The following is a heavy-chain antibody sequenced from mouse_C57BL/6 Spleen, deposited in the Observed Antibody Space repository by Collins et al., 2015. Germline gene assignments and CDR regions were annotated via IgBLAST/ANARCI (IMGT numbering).Heavy chain of an antibody. D-gene: IGHD3-1*01. J-gene: IGHJ4*01. Sequence: QIQLVQSGPELKKPGETVKISCKASGYTFTNYGTNWVKQAPGKGLKWMGWINTYTGEPTYADDFKGRFAFSLETSASTAYLQINNLKNEDMATYFCARWGSGYLYYYAMDYWGQGTSVTVSS. V-gene: IGHV9-1*02. CDR3: ARWGSGYLYYYAMDY. CDR1: GYTFTNYG. CDR2: INTYTGEP.